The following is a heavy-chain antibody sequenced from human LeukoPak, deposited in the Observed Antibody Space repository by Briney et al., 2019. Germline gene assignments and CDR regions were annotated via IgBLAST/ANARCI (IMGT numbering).Heavy chain of an antibody. CDR2: IYYSGST. J-gene: IGHJ4*02. D-gene: IGHD3-22*01. V-gene: IGHV4-59*01. CDR1: GGSISSLY. Sequence: SETLSLTCSVSGGSISSLYWSWIRQPPGKGLEWIGYIYYSGSTNYNPSLKSRVTISVDTSKNQFSLKLSSVTAADTAVYYCAKDQNYESSGYYGGFDCWGQGTLVTVSS. CDR3: AKDQNYESSGYYGGFDC.